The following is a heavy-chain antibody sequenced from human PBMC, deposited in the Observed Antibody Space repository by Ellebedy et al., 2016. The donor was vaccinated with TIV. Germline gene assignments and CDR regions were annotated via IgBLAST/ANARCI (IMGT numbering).Heavy chain of an antibody. V-gene: IGHV4-39*07. D-gene: IGHD6-13*01. CDR2: IYYSGST. CDR1: GGSISSSSYY. Sequence: MPSETLSLTCTVSGGSISSSSYYWGWIRQPPGKGLEWIGSIYYSGSTYYNPSLKSRVTISVDTSKNQFSLKLSSVTAADTAVYYCASTPTYSRSLRYYYYGMDVWGQGTTVTVSS. J-gene: IGHJ6*02. CDR3: ASTPTYSRSLRYYYYGMDV.